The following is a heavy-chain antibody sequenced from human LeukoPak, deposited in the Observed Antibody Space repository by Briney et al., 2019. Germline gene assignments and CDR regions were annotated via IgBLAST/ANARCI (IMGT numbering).Heavy chain of an antibody. CDR2: IYYSGST. CDR3: ARHAHNPGATDFDY. J-gene: IGHJ4*02. V-gene: IGHV4-39*01. D-gene: IGHD1-26*01. CDR1: GGSISSTSYY. Sequence: SETLSLTCTVSGGSISSTSYYWGWIRQPPGRGLEWIGSIYYSGSTYYNPSLKSRVTISVDTSKNQFSLKLSSVTAADTAVYYCARHAHNPGATDFDYWGQGTLVTVSS.